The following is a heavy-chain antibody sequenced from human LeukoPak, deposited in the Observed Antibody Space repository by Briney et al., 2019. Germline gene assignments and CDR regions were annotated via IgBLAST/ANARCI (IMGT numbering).Heavy chain of an antibody. Sequence: GESLKISCKGSGYSFTSYWIGWVRQMPGKGLEWMGIIYPGDSDTRYSPSFQGQVTNSADKSISTAYLQWSSLKASDTAMYYCARHPGACSSTSCYTDFDYWGQGTLVTVSS. J-gene: IGHJ4*02. V-gene: IGHV5-51*01. CDR3: ARHPGACSSTSCYTDFDY. D-gene: IGHD2-2*02. CDR1: GYSFTSYW. CDR2: IYPGDSDT.